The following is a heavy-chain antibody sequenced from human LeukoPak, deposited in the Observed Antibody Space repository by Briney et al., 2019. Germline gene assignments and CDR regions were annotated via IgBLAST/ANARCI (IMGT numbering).Heavy chain of an antibody. CDR1: GFTFSSYA. J-gene: IGHJ4*02. CDR3: ARRGDTAMTTLGY. D-gene: IGHD5-18*01. Sequence: PGGSLRLSCAASGFTFSSYAMSWVRQAPGKGLEWVSSISSSSSYIYYADSVKGRFTISRDNAKNSLYLQMNSLRAEDTAVYYCARRGDTAMTTLGYWGQGTLVTVSS. V-gene: IGHV3-21*01. CDR2: ISSSSSYI.